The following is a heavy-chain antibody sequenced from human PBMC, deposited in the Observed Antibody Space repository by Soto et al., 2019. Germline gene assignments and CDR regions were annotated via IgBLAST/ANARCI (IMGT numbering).Heavy chain of an antibody. D-gene: IGHD5-12*01. Sequence: QVHLVQSGAEVKKPGASVKVSCKASGYTFTSYDINWVRQATGQGLEWMGWMNPNSGNTGSVEKFQGRVTMTRDTSISTAYMELTSLRSEDTAVYYCARGPGGYTPFDYWGQGTLVTVS. V-gene: IGHV1-8*01. CDR2: MNPNSGNT. CDR3: ARGPGGYTPFDY. CDR1: GYTFTSYD. J-gene: IGHJ4*02.